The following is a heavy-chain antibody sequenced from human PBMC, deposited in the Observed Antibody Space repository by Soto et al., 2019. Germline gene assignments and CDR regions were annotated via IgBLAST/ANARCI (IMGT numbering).Heavy chain of an antibody. CDR1: GASIRGFY. Sequence: VQLQESGPGLVKPSETLSLTCTVSGASIRGFYWSWIRKSAGQGLEWIGRIYATGTTDYTPSLKRRARMTVDTSKKQFALKWRSVTAADTAVYYCVRDGTKTLRDWFDPWGQGSSVTVSS. J-gene: IGHJ5*02. CDR2: IYATGTT. V-gene: IGHV4-4*07. CDR3: VRDGTKTLRDWFDP. D-gene: IGHD1-1*01.